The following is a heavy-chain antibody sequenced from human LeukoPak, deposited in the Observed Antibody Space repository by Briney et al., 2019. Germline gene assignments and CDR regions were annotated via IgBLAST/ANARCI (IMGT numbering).Heavy chain of an antibody. CDR3: ARRLSSSSLAYYFDY. CDR1: GGSISNSNYH. Sequence: PSETLSLTCTVSGGSISNSNYHWGWIRQPPGKGLEWIGNIYYSGSTYCNPSLKSRVTISVDTSENQFSLKLSSVTAADTAVYYCARRLSSSSLAYYFDYWGQGTLVTVSS. J-gene: IGHJ4*02. D-gene: IGHD6-6*01. CDR2: IYYSGST. V-gene: IGHV4-39*01.